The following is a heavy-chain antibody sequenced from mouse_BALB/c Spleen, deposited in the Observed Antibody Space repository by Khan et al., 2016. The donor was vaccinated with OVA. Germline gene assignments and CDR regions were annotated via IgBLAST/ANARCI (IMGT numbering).Heavy chain of an antibody. CDR1: GYSITSDYA. V-gene: IGHV3-2*02. CDR2: ITYSGST. Sequence: VQLKQSGPGLVKPSQSLSLTCTVTGYSITSDYAWNWIRQFPGNKLEWMGYITYSGSTSYNPSLKSRISINRDTSKNQFFLQLNFVTTEDTATYYCAMGRTYWGQGTLVTVSA. CDR3: AMGRTY. J-gene: IGHJ3*01. D-gene: IGHD4-1*01.